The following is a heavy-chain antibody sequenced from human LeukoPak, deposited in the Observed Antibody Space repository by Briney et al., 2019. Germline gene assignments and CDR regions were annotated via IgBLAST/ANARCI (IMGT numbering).Heavy chain of an antibody. CDR1: GFTFSSYG. Sequence: GGTLRLSCAASGFTFSSYGMSWVRQAPGKGLEWVSAISGSGGSTYYADSVKGRFTISRDNSKNTLYLQLNTLRAEDTAVYYCAKSRSSGSYYDPFDYWGQGALVTVSS. J-gene: IGHJ4*02. D-gene: IGHD1-26*01. CDR3: AKSRSSGSYYDPFDY. CDR2: ISGSGGST. V-gene: IGHV3-23*01.